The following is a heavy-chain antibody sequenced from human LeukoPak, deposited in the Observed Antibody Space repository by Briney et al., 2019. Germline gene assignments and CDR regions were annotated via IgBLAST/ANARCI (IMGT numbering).Heavy chain of an antibody. CDR2: INPNNGGT. CDR3: ARAGGNSWFDP. CDR1: GYTFTASN. J-gene: IGHJ5*01. D-gene: IGHD3-16*01. V-gene: IGHV1-2*02. Sequence: GASVKVSCKASGYTFTASNMHWVRQAPGQGLEWMGSINPNNGGTKYAQKFQGRVTVTRDTSISTAYMELTSLRSDDTAIYYCARAGGNSWFDPWGQGTLVTVSS.